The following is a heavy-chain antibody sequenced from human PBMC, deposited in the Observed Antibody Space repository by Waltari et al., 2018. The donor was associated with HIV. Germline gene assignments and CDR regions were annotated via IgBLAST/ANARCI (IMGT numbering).Heavy chain of an antibody. Sequence: QVQLQQWATGLVKASQTVSLTCAVDGGSFTGYYLSWIRQPPGKGLEWIGEITHSGSTICNPSLKSRVTISVDTSKNQFSLKLSSVTAADTAVYYCARPQGTGWFDPWGLGTLVTV. V-gene: IGHV4-34*01. CDR1: GGSFTGYY. D-gene: IGHD3-10*01. CDR3: ARPQGTGWFDP. J-gene: IGHJ5*02. CDR2: ITHSGST.